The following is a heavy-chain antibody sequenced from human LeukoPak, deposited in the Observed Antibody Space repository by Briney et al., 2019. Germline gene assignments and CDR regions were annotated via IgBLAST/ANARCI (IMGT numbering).Heavy chain of an antibody. CDR1: GFPFSSYW. Sequence: GGSLRLSCAASGFPFSSYWMHWVRQVPGEGRLWVSRINSDGSATIYADSVRGRFTISRDNAKNTLYLQMSGLRVEDTAVYHCASDSPYYGMDVRGQGTTVTVSS. V-gene: IGHV3-74*01. CDR3: ASDSPYYGMDV. CDR2: INSDGSAT. J-gene: IGHJ6*02.